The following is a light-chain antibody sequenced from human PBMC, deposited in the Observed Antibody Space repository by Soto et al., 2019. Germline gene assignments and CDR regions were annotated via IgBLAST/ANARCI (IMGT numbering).Light chain of an antibody. CDR3: QQYGSSPPT. CDR2: SAS. J-gene: IGKJ1*01. Sequence: EIVMTQSPATLSVSPWERATLSCMASQSVSTNLAWYQQKPGQAPRLLIYSASRRSTGFPGMFSGSGSGTDFTLTISRLEPEDFAVYYCQQYGSSPPTFGQGTKVDIK. CDR1: QSVSTN. V-gene: IGKV3-20*01.